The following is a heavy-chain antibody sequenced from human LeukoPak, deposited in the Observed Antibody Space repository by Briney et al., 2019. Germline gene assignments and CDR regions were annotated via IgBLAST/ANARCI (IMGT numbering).Heavy chain of an antibody. Sequence: SQTLSLTCAISGDSVSSNSAAWNWIRQSPSRGLEWQGRTYYRSKWYNDYAVSVKSRITINPDTSKNQFSLQLNSVTPEDTAVYYCARELLVAAAPAVSRDGMDVWGQGTTVTVSS. CDR1: GDSVSSNSAA. J-gene: IGHJ6*02. CDR3: ARELLVAAAPAVSRDGMDV. CDR2: TYYRSKWYN. D-gene: IGHD6-13*01. V-gene: IGHV6-1*01.